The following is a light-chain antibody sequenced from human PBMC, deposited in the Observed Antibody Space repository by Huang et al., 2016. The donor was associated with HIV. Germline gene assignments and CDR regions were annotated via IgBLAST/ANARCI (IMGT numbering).Light chain of an antibody. CDR3: QQRNNWPGT. V-gene: IGKV3-11*01. Sequence: DIILTQSPATLSLFPGARATLSFRASQSVSTYLAWYQQKPGHAHRLLNYDASKRATGIPARFRASGSATDFTRTINSLEPEDFAVYYCQQRNNWPGTFGQGTKVEV. J-gene: IGKJ1*01. CDR1: QSVSTY. CDR2: DAS.